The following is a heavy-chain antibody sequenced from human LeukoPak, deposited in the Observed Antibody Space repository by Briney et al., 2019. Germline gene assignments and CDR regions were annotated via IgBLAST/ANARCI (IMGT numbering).Heavy chain of an antibody. CDR2: IYYSGST. CDR3: ARVLRFGIFFDY. CDR1: GGAISSYY. Sequence: PSETLSLTCTVSGGAISSYYWSWIRRPPGKGLEWIGYIYYSGSTNYNPSLKSRVTISVDTSKNQFSLKLSSVTAADTAVYYCARVLRFGIFFDYWGQGTLVTVSS. V-gene: IGHV4-59*01. J-gene: IGHJ4*02. D-gene: IGHD3-10*01.